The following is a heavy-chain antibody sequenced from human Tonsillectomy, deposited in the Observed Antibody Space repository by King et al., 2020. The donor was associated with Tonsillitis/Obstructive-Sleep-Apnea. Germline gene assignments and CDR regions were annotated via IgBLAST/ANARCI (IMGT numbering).Heavy chain of an antibody. CDR3: ATVFVVEPAVYIGWQELVGFDYDYYGMGV. Sequence: DVQLVESGGGLVKPGGSLRLSCAASGFTFSSYSMNWVRQAPGKGLEWVSSISSSSSYIYYADSVKGRFTISRDNAKNSLYLQMNSLRAEDTAVYYCATVFVVEPAVYIGWQELVGFDYDYYGMGVWGQGTTVTVSS. CDR2: ISSSSSYI. CDR1: GFTFSSYS. D-gene: IGHD2-2*01. V-gene: IGHV3-21*01. J-gene: IGHJ6*02.